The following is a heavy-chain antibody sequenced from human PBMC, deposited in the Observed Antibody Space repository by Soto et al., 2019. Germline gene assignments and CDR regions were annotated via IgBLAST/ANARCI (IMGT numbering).Heavy chain of an antibody. CDR3: TRGPRPSSVGTGAF. D-gene: IGHD3-10*01. Sequence: EVQLVESGGDLVQPGGSLRLSCTASGFTFSMYWMHWVRQVPGKGPEWVSRISDDGSRADYADSVKGRFTISRDNAKNTLYLEMHVLRADDTAVYYCTRGPRPSSVGTGAFWGQGNPVTVSS. CDR2: ISDDGSRA. J-gene: IGHJ4*02. V-gene: IGHV3-74*01. CDR1: GFTFSMYW.